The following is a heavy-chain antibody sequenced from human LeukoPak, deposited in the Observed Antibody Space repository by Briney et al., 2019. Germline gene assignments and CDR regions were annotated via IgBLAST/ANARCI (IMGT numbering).Heavy chain of an antibody. D-gene: IGHD6-19*01. Sequence: GGSLRLSCSASGFAFSSYAMHWVRQAPGKGLEYVSAISSNGGSTYYADSVKGRLTISRDNSKNTLYLQMNSLRAEDTAVYYCARGHAVAGTRPYYFDYWGQGTLVTVSS. V-gene: IGHV3-64*04. CDR3: ARGHAVAGTRPYYFDY. J-gene: IGHJ4*02. CDR1: GFAFSSYA. CDR2: ISSNGGST.